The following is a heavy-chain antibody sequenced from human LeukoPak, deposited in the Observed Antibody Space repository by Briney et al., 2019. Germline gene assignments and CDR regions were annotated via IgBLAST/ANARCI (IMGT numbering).Heavy chain of an antibody. J-gene: IGHJ4*02. CDR2: ISSSSSTI. CDR1: GFTFSSYS. CDR3: ARDRRYPIPFHDY. D-gene: IGHD2-2*02. Sequence: PGGSLRLSCAASGFTFSSYSMNWVRQAPGKGLEWVSYISSSSSTIYYADSVKGRFTISRDNAKNSLYLQMNSLRAEDTAVYYCARDRRYPIPFHDYWGQGTLVTVSS. V-gene: IGHV3-48*04.